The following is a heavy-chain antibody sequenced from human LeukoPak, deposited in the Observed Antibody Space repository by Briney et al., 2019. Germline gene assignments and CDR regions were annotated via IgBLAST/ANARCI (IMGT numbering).Heavy chain of an antibody. CDR1: GFTFSSYG. V-gene: IGHV3-30*02. CDR2: IRFDGSNK. CDR3: ARGENPLNTHIAIIDY. Sequence: GGSLRLSCAASGFTFSSYGMHWVRQAPGKGLEWVAFIRFDGSNKYYADSVKGRFTISRDNSKNTLYLQMNSLRAEDTAVYYCARGENPLNTHIAIIDYWGQGTLVTVSS. D-gene: IGHD6-13*01. J-gene: IGHJ4*02.